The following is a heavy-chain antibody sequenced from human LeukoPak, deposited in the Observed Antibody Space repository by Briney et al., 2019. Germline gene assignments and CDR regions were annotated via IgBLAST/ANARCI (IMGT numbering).Heavy chain of an antibody. D-gene: IGHD2-2*01. Sequence: SETLSLTCTVSGDSISSYYWSWIRQPPGKGLEWIGYIYYTGNTKYNPSLESRVVISVDTSKNQFSLKLSSVTAADTAVYYCARHAAPVPAAPFDYWGQGTLVTVSS. CDR3: ARHAAPVPAAPFDY. V-gene: IGHV4-59*08. J-gene: IGHJ4*02. CDR1: GDSISSYY. CDR2: IYYTGNT.